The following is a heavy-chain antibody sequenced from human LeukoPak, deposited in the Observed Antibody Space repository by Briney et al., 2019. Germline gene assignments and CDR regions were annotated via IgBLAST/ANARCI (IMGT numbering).Heavy chain of an antibody. CDR2: LSGSASST. CDR1: GFTFSKYA. V-gene: IGHV3-23*01. CDR3: AKQANWGWGSAFDI. J-gene: IGHJ3*02. Sequence: SGGSLRLSCAASGFTFSKYAMSWVRQAPAKGLEWVSALSGSASSTYYADSVKGRFTISRDNSKNTLYLQMNSLRAEDTAVYYCAKQANWGWGSAFDIWSQGTMVTVSS. D-gene: IGHD7-27*01.